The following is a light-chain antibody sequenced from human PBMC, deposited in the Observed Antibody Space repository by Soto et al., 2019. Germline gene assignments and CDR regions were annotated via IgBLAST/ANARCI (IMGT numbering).Light chain of an antibody. Sequence: QAVVTQPPSVSGAPRQRITISCTGSSSNIGAGYAVHWYQHLPGTAPKLLIFDNNNRPSGVPDRFSGSKSGTSASLAITGLQAEDEADYYCQSFDSGLSVVVFGGGTKLTVL. V-gene: IGLV1-40*01. CDR2: DNN. CDR3: QSFDSGLSVVV. J-gene: IGLJ2*01. CDR1: SSNIGAGYA.